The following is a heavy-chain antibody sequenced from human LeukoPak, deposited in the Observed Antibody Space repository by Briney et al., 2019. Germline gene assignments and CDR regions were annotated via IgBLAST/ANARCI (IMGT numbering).Heavy chain of an antibody. CDR3: AKIPDYGDVWFDP. Sequence: PGGSLRLSCAASGFTFSSYGMHWVRQAPGKGLEWVAFIRYDGSNKYYADSVKGRFTISRDNSKNTLYLQMNSLRAEDTAVYYCAKIPDYGDVWFDPWGQRTLVTVSS. J-gene: IGHJ5*02. V-gene: IGHV3-30*02. D-gene: IGHD4-17*01. CDR2: IRYDGSNK. CDR1: GFTFSSYG.